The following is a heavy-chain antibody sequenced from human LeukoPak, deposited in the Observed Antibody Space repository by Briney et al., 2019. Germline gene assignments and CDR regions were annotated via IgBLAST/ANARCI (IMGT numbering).Heavy chain of an antibody. CDR2: ISYSGTT. J-gene: IGHJ4*02. Sequence: SETLSLTCTVSGGSISSYYWTWVRQPPGKGLEWIGYISYSGTTNYNPSLKSRVTISVDTSKNQFSLKLSSVTAADTAVYYCARSMTYRSTWYTDYWGQGTLVTVSS. CDR1: GGSISSYY. V-gene: IGHV4-59*08. D-gene: IGHD6-13*01. CDR3: ARSMTYRSTWYTDY.